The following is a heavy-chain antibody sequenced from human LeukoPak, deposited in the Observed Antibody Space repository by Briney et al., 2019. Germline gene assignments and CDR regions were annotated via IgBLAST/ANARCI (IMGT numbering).Heavy chain of an antibody. V-gene: IGHV4-59*01. J-gene: IGHJ4*02. D-gene: IGHD7-27*01. CDR1: GGSISTYY. CDR3: ARNYNWGLRYFDP. Sequence: SETLSLTCSVSGGSISTYYWNWIRQPPGKGLEWIGYVYNSGSRNYNPSLKSRVTLSVDTSKNRFSLKLSSVTAADTAVYYCARNYNWGLRYFDPWGQGILVTVSS. CDR2: VYNSGSR.